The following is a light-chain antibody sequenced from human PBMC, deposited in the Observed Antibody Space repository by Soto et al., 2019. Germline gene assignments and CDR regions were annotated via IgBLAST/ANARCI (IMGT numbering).Light chain of an antibody. CDR2: NAT. CDR1: QTVHNNY. Sequence: VLTQSPGTLSLSPGERATLSCRASQTVHNNYLAWYVQRPGQAPRLLIHNATVRAAGAPGRFSGSGSGTEFTLSISTLEPEYSAVYYCQQFGDSPMYTVGQGTKLEIK. V-gene: IGKV3-20*01. CDR3: QQFGDSPMYT. J-gene: IGKJ2*01.